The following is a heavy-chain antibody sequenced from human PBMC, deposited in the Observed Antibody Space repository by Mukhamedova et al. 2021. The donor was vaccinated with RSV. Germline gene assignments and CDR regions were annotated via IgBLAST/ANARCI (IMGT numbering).Heavy chain of an antibody. V-gene: IGHV1-18*01. CDR2: ISAYNGNT. D-gene: IGHD2-2*01. J-gene: IGHJ4*02. Sequence: WMGWISAYNGNTNYAQKFQGRVTMTTDTSTSTAYIELRSLRSDDTAVYYCARDECSSTTCYLGDYWGQGTLVTVSS. CDR3: ARDECSSTTCYLGDY.